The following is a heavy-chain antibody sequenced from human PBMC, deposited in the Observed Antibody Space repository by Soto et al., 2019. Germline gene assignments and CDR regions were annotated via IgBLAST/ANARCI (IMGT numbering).Heavy chain of an antibody. CDR1: GYDFTTYG. V-gene: IGHV1-18*01. CDR2: ISAHNGNT. D-gene: IGHD1-1*01. Sequence: QVHLVQSGAEVKKPGASVKVSCKGSGYDFTTYGITWVRQAPGQGLEWMAWISAHNGNTDYAQELPGRVTVTRDTSTSTAYMELRSLRSDDTAMYYCARGRYGDYWGQGALVTVSS. J-gene: IGHJ4*02. CDR3: ARGRYGDY.